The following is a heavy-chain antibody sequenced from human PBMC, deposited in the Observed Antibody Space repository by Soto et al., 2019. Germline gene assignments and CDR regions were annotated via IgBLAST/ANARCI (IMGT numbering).Heavy chain of an antibody. CDR2: ISAYNGNT. Sequence: ASVKVSCKASGYTFTSYGISWVRQAPGQGLEWMGWISAYNGNTNYAQKLQGRVTMTTDTSTSTAYMELRSLRSDDTAVYYCARDGDIVMVVAATNWFDPWGQGTLVTVSS. CDR1: GYTFTSYG. CDR3: ARDGDIVMVVAATNWFDP. D-gene: IGHD2-15*01. J-gene: IGHJ5*02. V-gene: IGHV1-18*04.